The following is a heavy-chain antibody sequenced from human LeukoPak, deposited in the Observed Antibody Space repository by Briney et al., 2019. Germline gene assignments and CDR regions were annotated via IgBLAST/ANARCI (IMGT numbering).Heavy chain of an antibody. J-gene: IGHJ4*02. CDR1: GGSISSGDYY. Sequence: SETLSLTCTVSGGSISSGDYYWSWIRQPPGKGLEWIGYIYYSGSTYYNPSLKSRVTISVDTSKNQFSLKLSSVTAADTAVYYCARSIPRVYFDYWGQGTLVTVSS. D-gene: IGHD2-21*01. V-gene: IGHV4-30-4*01. CDR3: ARSIPRVYFDY. CDR2: IYYSGST.